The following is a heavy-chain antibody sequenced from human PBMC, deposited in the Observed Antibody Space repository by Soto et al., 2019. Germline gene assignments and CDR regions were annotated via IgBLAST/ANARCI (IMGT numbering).Heavy chain of an antibody. CDR3: AKELRFLEWLLPYYYGMDV. J-gene: IGHJ6*02. D-gene: IGHD3-3*01. CDR1: GFTFSSYA. V-gene: IGHV3-23*01. CDR2: ISGSGGST. Sequence: EVQLLESGGGLVQPGGSLRLSCAASGFTFSSYAMSWVRQAPGKGLEWVSAISGSGGSTYYADSVKGRFTISRDNSKNTLYLQMNSLRAEDTAVYYCAKELRFLEWLLPYYYGMDVWGQGTTVTVSS.